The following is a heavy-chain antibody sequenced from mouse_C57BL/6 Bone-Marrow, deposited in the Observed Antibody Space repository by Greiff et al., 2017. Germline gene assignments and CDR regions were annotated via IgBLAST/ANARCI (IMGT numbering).Heavy chain of an antibody. Sequence: QVQLKQSGAELARPGASVKLSCKASGYTFTSYGISWVKQRTGQGLEWIGEIYPRSGNTYYNEKFKGKATLTADKSSSTAYMERRSLTSEDSAVYFCASRRMDYWGQGTSVTVSS. V-gene: IGHV1-81*01. CDR1: GYTFTSYG. J-gene: IGHJ4*01. CDR2: IYPRSGNT. CDR3: ASRRMDY.